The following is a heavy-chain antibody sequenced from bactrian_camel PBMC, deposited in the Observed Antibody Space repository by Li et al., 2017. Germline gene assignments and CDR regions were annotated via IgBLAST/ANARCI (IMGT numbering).Heavy chain of an antibody. Sequence: HVQLVESGGGLVQPGGSLRLSCAASGYTYSSYCMGWFRQAPGKKREGVAAIDVDGNTNYADSVKGRFTISRNAAKNTLYLQMNTLKPEDTAMYYCSADHAPLTRNMQLEERYYNFWGQGTQVTVS. V-gene: IGHV3S53*01. CDR3: SADHAPLTRNMQLEERYYNF. J-gene: IGHJ4*01. CDR2: IDVDGNT. D-gene: IGHD8*01. CDR1: GYTYSSYC.